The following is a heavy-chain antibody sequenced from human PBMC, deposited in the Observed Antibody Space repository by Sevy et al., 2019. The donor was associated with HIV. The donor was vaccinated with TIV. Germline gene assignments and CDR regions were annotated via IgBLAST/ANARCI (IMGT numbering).Heavy chain of an antibody. CDR1: GFTFSSYA. Sequence: GGSLRLSCAASGFTFSSYAISWVRQAPGKGLEWVSAISGSGGSTYYADSVKGRFTISRDNSKITLYLQMNSLRAEDTAVYYCAKAPNGYYGSGREGYYFDYWGQGTLVTVSS. CDR3: AKAPNGYYGSGREGYYFDY. V-gene: IGHV3-23*01. J-gene: IGHJ4*02. D-gene: IGHD3-10*01. CDR2: ISGSGGST.